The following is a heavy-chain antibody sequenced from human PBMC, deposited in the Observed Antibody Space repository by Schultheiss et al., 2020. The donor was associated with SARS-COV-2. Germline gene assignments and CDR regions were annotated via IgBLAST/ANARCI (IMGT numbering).Heavy chain of an antibody. Sequence: GGSLRLSCAASGFTFSSYSMNWVRQAPGKGLVWVSRINSDGSSTSYADSVKGRFTISRDNSKDSLYLQMNSLRAEDTAVYYCARDLAGQWLKFWGQGTMVTVSS. CDR1: GFTFSSYS. V-gene: IGHV3-74*01. D-gene: IGHD6-19*01. CDR3: ARDLAGQWLKF. J-gene: IGHJ3*01. CDR2: INSDGSST.